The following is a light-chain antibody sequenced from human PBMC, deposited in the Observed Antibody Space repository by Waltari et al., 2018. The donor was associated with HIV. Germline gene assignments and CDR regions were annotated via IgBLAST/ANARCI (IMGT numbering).Light chain of an antibody. CDR1: SSDVGSYNL. J-gene: IGLJ2*01. Sequence: QSALTQPASVSGSFGQSITISCTGSSSDVGSYNLVSWYQHHPGKSPKLILYEVFKRPSGVSNRFSASKSGNTASRTVSGLQAEDEGHYYCCSYAGSRIPFGGGTKLTVL. CDR3: CSYAGSRIP. V-gene: IGLV2-23*02. CDR2: EVF.